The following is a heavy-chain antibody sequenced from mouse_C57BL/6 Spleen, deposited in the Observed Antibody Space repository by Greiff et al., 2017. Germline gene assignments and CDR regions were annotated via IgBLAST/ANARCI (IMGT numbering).Heavy chain of an antibody. CDR1: GYTFTSYW. J-gene: IGHJ4*01. Sequence: QVQLKQPGAELVKPGASVKMSCKASGYTFTSYWITWVKQRPGQGLEWIGDIYPGSGSTNYNEKFKSKATLTVDTSTSTAYMQLSSLTSGDTPVYYCAREGMDYWGQGTSVTVSS. V-gene: IGHV1-55*01. CDR2: IYPGSGST. CDR3: AREGMDY.